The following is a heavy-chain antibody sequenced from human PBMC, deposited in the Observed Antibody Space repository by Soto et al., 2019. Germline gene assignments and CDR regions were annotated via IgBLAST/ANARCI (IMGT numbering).Heavy chain of an antibody. V-gene: IGHV1-18*01. CDR1: GYTFTSYG. CDR3: ARAFVDTAIDYGNFDY. CDR2: ISAYNGNT. D-gene: IGHD5-18*01. Sequence: QVQLVQSGAEVKKPGASVKVSCKASGYTFTSYGISWVRQAPGQGLEWMGWISAYNGNTNYAQKLKGRVTMTTDTSTSTAYMELRSLSSDDTAVYYCARAFVDTAIDYGNFDYWGQGTLVTVSS. J-gene: IGHJ4*02.